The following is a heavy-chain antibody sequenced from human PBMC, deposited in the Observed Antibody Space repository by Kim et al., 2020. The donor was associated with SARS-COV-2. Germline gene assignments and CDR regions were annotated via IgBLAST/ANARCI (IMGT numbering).Heavy chain of an antibody. D-gene: IGHD3-16*01. J-gene: IGHJ4*02. CDR3: ARSEGPYDYYFDY. Sequence: GESLKISCKGSGYNFPSYWIGWVRQMPGKGLEWMGIIYPGDSDTRYSPSFQGQVTISADKSTTTAYLQWSSLKASDTAMYYCARSEGPYDYYFDYWGQGTLVTVSS. V-gene: IGHV5-51*01. CDR2: IYPGDSDT. CDR1: GYNFPSYW.